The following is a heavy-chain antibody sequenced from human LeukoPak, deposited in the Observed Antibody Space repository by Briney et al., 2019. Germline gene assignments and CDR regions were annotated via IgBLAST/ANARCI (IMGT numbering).Heavy chain of an antibody. D-gene: IGHD3-3*01. CDR1: GFTFSSYA. J-gene: IGHJ4*02. Sequence: GGSLRLSCAASGFTFSSYAMSWVRQAPGKGLEWVSAISGSGGSTYYADSVRGRFTISRDNSKNTLYLQMNSLRAEDTAVYYCAKDGAWSGYYTFDYWGQGTLVTVSS. CDR3: AKDGAWSGYYTFDY. V-gene: IGHV3-23*01. CDR2: ISGSGGST.